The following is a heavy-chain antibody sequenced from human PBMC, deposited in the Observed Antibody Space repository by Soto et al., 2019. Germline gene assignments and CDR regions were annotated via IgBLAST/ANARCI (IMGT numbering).Heavy chain of an antibody. J-gene: IGHJ5*02. CDR2: IYHSGST. CDR1: GGNIISGGYS. V-gene: IGHV4-30-2*05. D-gene: IGHD2-8*01. Sequence: PSETLSLTCAVAGGNIISGGYSWSWIRQPPGKGLEWIGYIYHSGSTYYNPSLKSRIAINPDTSKNQFSLHLNSVTPEDTAVYSCARATHGAHWFDPWGQGTLVTVSS. CDR3: ARATHGAHWFDP.